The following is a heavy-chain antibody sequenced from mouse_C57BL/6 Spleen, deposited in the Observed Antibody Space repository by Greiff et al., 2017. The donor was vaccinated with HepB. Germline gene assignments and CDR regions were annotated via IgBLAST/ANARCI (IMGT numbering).Heavy chain of an antibody. V-gene: IGHV5-9-1*02. CDR1: GFTFSSYA. Sequence: EVQLVESGAGLVKPGGSLKLSCAASGFTFSSYAMSWVRQTPEKRLEWVAYISSGGDYIYYADTVKGRFTISRDNARNTLYLQMSSLKSEDTAMYYCTRGGYGPYYFDYWGQGTTLTVSS. J-gene: IGHJ2*01. CDR2: ISSGGDYI. CDR3: TRGGYGPYYFDY. D-gene: IGHD1-1*02.